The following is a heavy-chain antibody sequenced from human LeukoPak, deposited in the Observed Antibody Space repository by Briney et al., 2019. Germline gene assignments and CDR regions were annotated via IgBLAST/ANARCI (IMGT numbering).Heavy chain of an antibody. CDR1: GFTFSSNW. CDR3: ARVKGSSWAGPIDY. V-gene: IGHV3-74*01. J-gene: IGHJ4*02. D-gene: IGHD6-13*01. Sequence: GGSLRLSCAASGFTFSSNWMHWVRQAAGKGLVWVSRIYSDGSSTNYADSVKGRFTISRDNSKNTLYLQMNSLRAEDTAVYYCARVKGSSWAGPIDYWGQGTLVTVSS. CDR2: IYSDGSST.